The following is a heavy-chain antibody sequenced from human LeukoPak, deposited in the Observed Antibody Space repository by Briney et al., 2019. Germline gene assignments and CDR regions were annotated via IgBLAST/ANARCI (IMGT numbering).Heavy chain of an antibody. Sequence: ASGKVSCKASGYTFTAYDINWVRQATGQGLEWMGWMNPNSGNTGYAQKFQGRVTMTRNTSISTAYMELSSLRSEDTAVYYCARGPNKSDGGNSGSAWFDPWGQGTLVTVSS. CDR3: ARGPNKSDGGNSGSAWFDP. CDR2: MNPNSGNT. J-gene: IGHJ5*02. CDR1: GYTFTAYD. V-gene: IGHV1-8*01. D-gene: IGHD4-23*01.